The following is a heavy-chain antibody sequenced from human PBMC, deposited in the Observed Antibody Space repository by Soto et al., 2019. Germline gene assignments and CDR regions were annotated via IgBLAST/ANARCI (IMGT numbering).Heavy chain of an antibody. D-gene: IGHD5-12*01. Sequence: GDSLKISCXGSEYSFSTYWIASVRQMPGKGLESIGIIYPSDSDTRYSPSFQGQVTISADTSISTTHLQMHSLRAEDTAVYYCAKEGGYDAYYYGMDVWGQGTTVTVSS. CDR1: EYSFSTYW. V-gene: IGHV5-51*01. CDR2: IYPSDSDT. CDR3: AKEGGYDAYYYGMDV. J-gene: IGHJ6*02.